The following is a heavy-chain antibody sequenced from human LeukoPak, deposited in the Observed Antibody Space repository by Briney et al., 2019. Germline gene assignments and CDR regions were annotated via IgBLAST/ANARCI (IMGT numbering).Heavy chain of an antibody. V-gene: IGHV1-18*01. CDR3: ARDGAAASLKRLSRPNDWFDP. J-gene: IGHJ5*02. D-gene: IGHD3-16*02. CDR1: GYIFTSFG. CDR2: ISAYNGNT. Sequence: GASVKVSCKVSGYIFTSFGISWVRPAPGQGLEWMGWISAYNGNTNYAQKFQGRVTVTTDTSTSTAYMELRSLRSDDTAVYYCARDGAAASLKRLSRPNDWFDPWGQGTLVTVSS.